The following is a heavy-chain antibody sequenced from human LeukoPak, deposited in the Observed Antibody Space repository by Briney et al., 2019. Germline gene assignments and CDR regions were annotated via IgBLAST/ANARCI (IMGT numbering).Heavy chain of an antibody. Sequence: ASVKVSCKASGGTFSRYAISWVRQAPGQRLESMGGIIPIFGTANYAQKFQGRVTITADESTSTVYMELNSLRSEDTAMYYCARGGSSGWFVAFDYWGQGTLVTVSS. V-gene: IGHV1-69*13. D-gene: IGHD6-19*01. CDR2: IIPIFGTA. CDR3: ARGGSSGWFVAFDY. J-gene: IGHJ4*02. CDR1: GGTFSRYA.